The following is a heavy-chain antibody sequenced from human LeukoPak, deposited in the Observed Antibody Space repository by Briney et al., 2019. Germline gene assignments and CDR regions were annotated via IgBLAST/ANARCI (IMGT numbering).Heavy chain of an antibody. Sequence: PGGSLRLSCAASGFTFDDYGMSWVRPAPGKGLEWVSGINWYAGSTGYADSVKGRFTISRDNAKNSLYLQMNSLRAEDTAVYSCARSYVVVTAIDAFDIWGQGTMVTVSS. D-gene: IGHD2-21*02. CDR2: INWYAGST. V-gene: IGHV3-20*04. CDR1: GFTFDDYG. CDR3: ARSYVVVTAIDAFDI. J-gene: IGHJ3*02.